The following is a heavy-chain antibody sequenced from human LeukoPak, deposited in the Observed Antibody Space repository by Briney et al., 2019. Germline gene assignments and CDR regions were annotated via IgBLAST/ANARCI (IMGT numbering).Heavy chain of an antibody. Sequence: GASVKVSCKTSGYTFTDYDVHWVRQAPGQGLEWMGWINPNSATTNYAQRSQGRVTFTRDTSLSVAYMELSSLTSEDAAVYFCARGDFGETNTAFDVWGQGTLVAVSS. CDR1: GYTFTDYD. CDR3: ARGDFGETNTAFDV. D-gene: IGHD4-17*01. V-gene: IGHV1-8*03. J-gene: IGHJ3*01. CDR2: INPNSATT.